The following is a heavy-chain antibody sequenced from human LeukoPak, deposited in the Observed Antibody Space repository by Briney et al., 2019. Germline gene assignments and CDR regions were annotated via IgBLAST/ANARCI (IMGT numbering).Heavy chain of an antibody. V-gene: IGHV4-39*07. Sequence: SETLSLTCAVSGVSISSSNSYWGWIRQPPGKGLEWIGSISYSGNTYYNPSLKSRVTISLDTSKSQLSLNVNSVTAADTAVYYCATAIGTYYYASGSDFRLWGYFDSWGQGALVTVSS. J-gene: IGHJ4*02. CDR2: ISYSGNT. CDR1: GVSISSSNSY. D-gene: IGHD3-10*01. CDR3: ATAIGTYYYASGSDFRLWGYFDS.